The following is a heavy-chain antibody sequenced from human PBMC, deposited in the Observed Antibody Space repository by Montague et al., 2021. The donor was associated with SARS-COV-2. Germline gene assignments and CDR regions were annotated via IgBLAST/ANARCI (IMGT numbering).Heavy chain of an antibody. J-gene: IGHJ4*02. CDR3: AKDPLLYGDFWSGYYFDY. V-gene: IGHV3-23*01. D-gene: IGHD3-3*01. CDR1: GFTFGTYV. Sequence: SLRLSCAASGFTFGTYVMTWVRQAPGKGLEWVSTITSSGGKTYYADSVKGRFTISRDNSKNTLYLQMSSLRVDDTAVYYCAKDPLLYGDFWSGYYFDYWGQGTLVTVSS. CDR2: ITSSGGKT.